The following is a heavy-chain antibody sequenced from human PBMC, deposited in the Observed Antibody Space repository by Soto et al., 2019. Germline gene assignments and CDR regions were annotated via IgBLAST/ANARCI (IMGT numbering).Heavy chain of an antibody. CDR3: ARENAYGDPCAFDY. J-gene: IGHJ4*02. D-gene: IGHD4-17*01. V-gene: IGHV3-21*02. CDR2: ISSSSNYI. Sequence: EVQLVESGGGLVKPGGSLRLSCTASGFTFSSYNMNWVRQAPGKGLEWVSSISSSSNYIYYADSMKGRFTISRDNAKNTLLLQMNSLSAEETAVYYCARENAYGDPCAFDYWGQGTLVTVAS. CDR1: GFTFSSYN.